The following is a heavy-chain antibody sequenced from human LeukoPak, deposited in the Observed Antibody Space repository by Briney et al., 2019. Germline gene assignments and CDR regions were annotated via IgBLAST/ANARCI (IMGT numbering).Heavy chain of an antibody. J-gene: IGHJ6*02. Sequence: SVKVSCKASGGTFSSYAISWVRQAPGQGLEWMGGIIPIFGTANYAQKFQGRVTITADKSTSTAYMELSSLRSEDTAVYYCARAPLSGSPYYYGMDVWGQGTTVTVSS. CDR2: IIPIFGTA. CDR3: ARAPLSGSPYYYGMDV. D-gene: IGHD1-26*01. V-gene: IGHV1-69*06. CDR1: GGTFSSYA.